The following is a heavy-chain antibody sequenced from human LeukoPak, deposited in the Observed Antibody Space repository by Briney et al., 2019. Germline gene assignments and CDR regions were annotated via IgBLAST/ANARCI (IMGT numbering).Heavy chain of an antibody. CDR3: ARDSPDYGGKGFDY. V-gene: IGHV3-23*01. D-gene: IGHD4-23*01. CDR2: ISGSGGST. CDR1: GFTFSNYA. J-gene: IGHJ4*02. Sequence: GGSLRLSCAASGFTFSNYAMCWVRQAPGKGLEWVSTISGSGGSTYYADSVKGRFTISRDNSKNSLYLQMNTLRAEDTAIYYCARDSPDYGGKGFDYWGQGTLVTVSS.